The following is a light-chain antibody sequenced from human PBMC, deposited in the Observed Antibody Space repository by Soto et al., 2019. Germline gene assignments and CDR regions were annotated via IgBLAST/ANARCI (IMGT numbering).Light chain of an antibody. J-gene: IGKJ1*01. CDR3: QQYMNYAT. V-gene: IGKV1-5*01. CDR2: DAS. CDR1: QSISTW. Sequence: DIQMTQSPSTLSAYVGDRVIFTCRASQSISTWLAWYQQKPGKAPKLLIYDASSLQSDVPSRFSGSGSGTEFTLTISALRTDDFASYYCQQYMNYATFGQGTKVDI.